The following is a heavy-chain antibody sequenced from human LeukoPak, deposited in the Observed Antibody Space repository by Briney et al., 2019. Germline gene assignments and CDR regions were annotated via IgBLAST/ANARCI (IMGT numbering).Heavy chain of an antibody. Sequence: SETLSLTCAVYGGSFSGYYWSWIRQPPGKGGEWMGEINHSASTNSTPPLNRRVTISVHTSKTQFSLTLSSVTAAPTALYYCARAYGSGIDRDGDFDYWGQGTLVTVSS. CDR1: GGSFSGYY. CDR3: ARAYGSGIDRDGDFDY. D-gene: IGHD3-10*01. CDR2: INHSAST. V-gene: IGHV4-34*01. J-gene: IGHJ4*02.